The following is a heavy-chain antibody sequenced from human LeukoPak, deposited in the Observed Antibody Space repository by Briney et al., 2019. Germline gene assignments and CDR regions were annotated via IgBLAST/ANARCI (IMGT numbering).Heavy chain of an antibody. V-gene: IGHV4-59*11. Sequence: SETLSLTCTVSGGSISSHYWSWIRQPPGKGLEWIGYIYYSGSTNYNPSLKSRVTISEDTSKNQFSLKLSSVTAADTAVYCCAGGSGYFDYWGQGTLVTVSS. CDR3: AGGSGYFDY. D-gene: IGHD3-16*01. CDR1: GGSISSHY. J-gene: IGHJ4*02. CDR2: IYYSGST.